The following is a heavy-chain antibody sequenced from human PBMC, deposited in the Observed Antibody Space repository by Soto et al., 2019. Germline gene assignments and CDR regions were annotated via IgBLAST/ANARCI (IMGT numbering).Heavy chain of an antibody. V-gene: IGHV1-69*14. J-gene: IGHJ6*02. CDR3: AGTVPNSSYSGRDV. CDR2: IIPIFGTA. Sequence: QVQLVQSGAEVKKPGSSVKVSCKASGGTFSSYAISWVRQAPGQGLEWMGGIIPIFGTANYAQKFQGRVTITANKPRTTAVWGLGSCSSGTAALYCGAGTVPNSSYSGRDVWGQGTKATFPS. D-gene: IGHD1-1*01. CDR1: GGTFSSYA.